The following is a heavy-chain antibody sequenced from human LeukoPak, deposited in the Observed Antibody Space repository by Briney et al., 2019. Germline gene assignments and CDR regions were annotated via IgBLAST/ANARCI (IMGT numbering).Heavy chain of an antibody. V-gene: IGHV4-34*01. CDR3: ARHEHPVAFDI. J-gene: IGHJ3*02. Sequence: SETLSLTCAVYGGSFSGYYWSWIRQPPGKGLEWIGEINHSGSTNYNPSLKSRVTISVDTSKNQFSLKLSSVTAADTAVYYCARHEHPVAFDIWGQGTMVTVSS. D-gene: IGHD2-21*01. CDR2: INHSGST. CDR1: GGSFSGYY.